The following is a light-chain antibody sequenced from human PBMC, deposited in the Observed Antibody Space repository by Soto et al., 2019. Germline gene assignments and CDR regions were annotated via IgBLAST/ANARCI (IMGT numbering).Light chain of an antibody. Sequence: EIVLTQSPGTLSLSPGERATLSCRASQSVSSSYLAWYQQKPGQAPRLLIYGASSRATGIPDRFSGSGSGTDFTLTISRLEPEDFAVSYCQQYGSSQSFGQGTKVEIK. CDR2: GAS. CDR1: QSVSSSY. V-gene: IGKV3-20*01. J-gene: IGKJ1*01. CDR3: QQYGSSQS.